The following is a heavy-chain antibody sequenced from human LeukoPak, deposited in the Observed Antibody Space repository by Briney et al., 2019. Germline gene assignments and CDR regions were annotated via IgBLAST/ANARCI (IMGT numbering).Heavy chain of an antibody. CDR2: IYYSGST. CDR1: GGSFSSYY. Sequence: SESLSLTCIVSGGSFSSYYWSWIRQPPGKGLEWIGYIYYSGSTNYNPSLKSRVTISVDTSKNQFHLKLSSVTAADTAVYYCARAHGGNYYDSSGYYFPFDYWGQGTLVTVSS. D-gene: IGHD3-22*01. J-gene: IGHJ4*02. CDR3: ARAHGGNYYDSSGYYFPFDY. V-gene: IGHV4-59*01.